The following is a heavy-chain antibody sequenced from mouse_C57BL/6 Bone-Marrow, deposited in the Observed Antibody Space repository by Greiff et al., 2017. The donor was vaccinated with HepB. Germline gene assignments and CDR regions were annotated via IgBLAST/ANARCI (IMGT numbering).Heavy chain of an antibody. CDR2: ISAGGSCT. CDR3: ARSDITAVLAPFGY. V-gene: IGHV5-4*03. D-gene: IGHD1-1*01. Sequence: EVNLVESGGGLVKPGGSLKLSCAASGFTFSSYAMSWVRQTPEKRLEWVATISAGGSCTYYPDNVKGRFTISRDNTKNNLYLLMSHLKAEDTAMYSCARSDITAVLAPFGYWGQGTTLTVSS. CDR1: GFTFSSYA. J-gene: IGHJ2*01.